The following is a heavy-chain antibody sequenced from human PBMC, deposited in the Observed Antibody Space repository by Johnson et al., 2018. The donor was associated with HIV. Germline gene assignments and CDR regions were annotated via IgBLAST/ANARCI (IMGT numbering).Heavy chain of an antibody. V-gene: IGHV3-30-3*01. CDR2: ISYDGSNK. CDR1: GFTFSSYA. J-gene: IGHJ3*02. D-gene: IGHD2-2*01. Sequence: QVQLVESGGGVVQPGRSLRLSCAASGFTFSSYAMHWVRQAPGKGLEWVAVISYDGSNKYYEDSVKGRFTISRDNSKNTLYLQMNRLRAEDTAVYYWARDLMGAIVVDPYAFDIWGQGTMVTVSS. CDR3: ARDLMGAIVVDPYAFDI.